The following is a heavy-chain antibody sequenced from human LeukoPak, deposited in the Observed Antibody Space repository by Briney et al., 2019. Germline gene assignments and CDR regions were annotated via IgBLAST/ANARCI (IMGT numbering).Heavy chain of an antibody. D-gene: IGHD6-13*01. V-gene: IGHV3-21*01. CDR2: ISSSSSYI. CDR1: GFTFSSYP. J-gene: IGHJ3*02. Sequence: GGSLRLSCAASGFTFSSYPMHWVRQAPGKGLEWVSSISSSSSYIYYADSVKGRFTISRDNAKNSLYLQMNSLRAEDTAVYYCARASDSSPDAFDIWGQGTMVTVSS. CDR3: ARASDSSPDAFDI.